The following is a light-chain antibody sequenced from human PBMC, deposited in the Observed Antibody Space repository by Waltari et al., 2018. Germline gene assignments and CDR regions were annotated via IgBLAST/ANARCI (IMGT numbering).Light chain of an antibody. J-gene: IGKJ2*01. CDR1: ETVSTN. V-gene: IGKV3-15*01. Sequence: ETVITQSPATLSVYPGERATLYCRTSETVSTNLAWYQHKSGQAPSLLIYAASTRATGIPARFSGSGSGTEFTLTISSLQSEDFAVYYCQQYNNWPPGTFGQGTKLEI. CDR3: QQYNNWPPGT. CDR2: AAS.